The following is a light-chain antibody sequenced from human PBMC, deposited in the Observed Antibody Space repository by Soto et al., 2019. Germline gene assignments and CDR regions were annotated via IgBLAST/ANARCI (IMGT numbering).Light chain of an antibody. V-gene: IGKV1-39*01. Sequence: DIQMTQSPSSVSASVGDRITLTCRASQSISTYLNWYHQRPGKAPKLLIYGATSLQNGVPSRFSGSGSGTHFKLNIGSLQPEDFATYYCQQTYTIPFFGPGTKVESK. CDR2: GAT. J-gene: IGKJ3*01. CDR1: QSISTY. CDR3: QQTYTIPF.